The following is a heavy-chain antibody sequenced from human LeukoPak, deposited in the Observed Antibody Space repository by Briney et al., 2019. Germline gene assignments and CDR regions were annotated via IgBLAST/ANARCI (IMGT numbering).Heavy chain of an antibody. CDR2: INWNGGST. V-gene: IGHV3-20*01. CDR3: ARDLPLLWFGESTLADY. J-gene: IGHJ4*02. Sequence: PGGSLRLSCAASGFTFSSYSMSWIRQAPGKGLEWVSGINWNGGSTGYADSVKGRFTISRDNAKNSLYLQMNSLRAEDTALYHCARDLPLLWFGESTLADYWGQGTLVTVSS. D-gene: IGHD3-10*01. CDR1: GFTFSSYS.